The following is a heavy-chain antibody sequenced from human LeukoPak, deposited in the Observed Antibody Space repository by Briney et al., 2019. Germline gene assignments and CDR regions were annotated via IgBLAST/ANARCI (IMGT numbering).Heavy chain of an antibody. J-gene: IGHJ6*02. CDR1: GFTIKEYW. Sequence: QPGGSLRLSCAVSGFTIKEYWMHWVRQVPGQGLAWVSHINGDGSSTTYADSVKGRFTISRDDARNTVYLQMTSLRAEDTAVYYCATDKPNGMDVWGQGTTVTVSS. V-gene: IGHV3-74*01. CDR2: INGDGSST. CDR3: ATDKPNGMDV.